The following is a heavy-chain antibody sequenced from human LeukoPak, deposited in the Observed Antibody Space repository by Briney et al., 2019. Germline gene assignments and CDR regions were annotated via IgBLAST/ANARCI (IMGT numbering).Heavy chain of an antibody. Sequence: GGSLRLSCAASGFTFSNFGMHWVRQAPGKGLEWVAVIWYDGSNKYYADSVKGRFTISRDNSKNTLYLQMNSLRAEDTAVYYCAREGPDCSGGSCYSHYYYGMDVWGQGTTVTVSS. D-gene: IGHD2-15*01. CDR2: IWYDGSNK. CDR1: GFTFSNFG. J-gene: IGHJ6*02. CDR3: AREGPDCSGGSCYSHYYYGMDV. V-gene: IGHV3-33*01.